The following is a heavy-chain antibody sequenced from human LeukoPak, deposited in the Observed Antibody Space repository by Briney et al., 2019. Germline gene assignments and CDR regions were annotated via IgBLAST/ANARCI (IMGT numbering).Heavy chain of an antibody. Sequence: SETLSLTCTVSGGSISSSSYYWGWIRQPPGKGLEWIGSIYYSGSTYYNPSLKSRVTISVDTSKNQFSLKLSSVTAADTAVYYCARVDIVAPGGYYYYYMDVWGKGTTVTISS. V-gene: IGHV4-39*07. J-gene: IGHJ6*03. CDR3: ARVDIVAPGGYYYYYMDV. D-gene: IGHD5-12*01. CDR1: GGSISSSSYY. CDR2: IYYSGST.